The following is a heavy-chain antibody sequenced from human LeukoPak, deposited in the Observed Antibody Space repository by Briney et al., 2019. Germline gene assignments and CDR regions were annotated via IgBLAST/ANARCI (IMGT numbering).Heavy chain of an antibody. CDR3: ARRKYSTPIGRGSGWPRPFDY. V-gene: IGHV4-34*01. CDR2: INHSGST. J-gene: IGHJ4*02. Sequence: SETLSLTCAVYGGSFSGYYWSWIRQPPGKGLEWIGEINHSGSTNYNPSLKSRVTISVDTSKNQFSLKLSSVTAADTAVYYCARRKYSTPIGRGSGWPRPFDYWGQGTLVTVSS. D-gene: IGHD6-25*01. CDR1: GGSFSGYY.